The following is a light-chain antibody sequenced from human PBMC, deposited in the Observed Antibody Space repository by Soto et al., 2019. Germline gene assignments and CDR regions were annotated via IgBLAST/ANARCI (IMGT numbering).Light chain of an antibody. J-gene: IGLJ1*01. CDR3: TSFTSSSTLYG. Sequence: QSALTQPASVSGSPGQSITISCTGTGSDVGAYNYVSWYQQHPDKATKLMIYDVSDRPSGVSNRFSGSKSGNTASLTISALQAEDEADYFFTSFTSSSTLYGFGAGTKLTVL. CDR2: DVS. CDR1: GSDVGAYNY. V-gene: IGLV2-14*01.